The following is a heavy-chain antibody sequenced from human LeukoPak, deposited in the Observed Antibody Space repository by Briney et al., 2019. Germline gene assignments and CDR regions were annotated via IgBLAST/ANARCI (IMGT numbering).Heavy chain of an antibody. CDR3: ARRGGLNDAFDI. Sequence: LGESLKISCKASGYSFTSYWIAWVRQMPGKGLEWMGIIYPGDSDARDSPSFQGQVTISADKSIRTAYLQWSSLKASDTAMYYCARRGGLNDAFDIWGQGTMVIVSS. D-gene: IGHD3-16*01. J-gene: IGHJ3*02. CDR1: GYSFTSYW. CDR2: IYPGDSDA. V-gene: IGHV5-51*01.